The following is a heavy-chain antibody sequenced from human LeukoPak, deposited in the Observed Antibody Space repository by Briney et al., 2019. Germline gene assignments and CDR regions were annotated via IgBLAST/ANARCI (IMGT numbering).Heavy chain of an antibody. Sequence: SSETLSLTCTVSGGSISSGDYYWSWIRQPPGKGLEWIGYIYYSGSTYYNPSLKSRVTISVDTSKNQFSLKLSSVTAADTAVYYCARARGGWYFDLWGRGTLVTVSS. CDR2: IYYSGST. J-gene: IGHJ2*01. D-gene: IGHD3-10*01. V-gene: IGHV4-30-4*01. CDR1: GGSISSGDYY. CDR3: ARARGGWYFDL.